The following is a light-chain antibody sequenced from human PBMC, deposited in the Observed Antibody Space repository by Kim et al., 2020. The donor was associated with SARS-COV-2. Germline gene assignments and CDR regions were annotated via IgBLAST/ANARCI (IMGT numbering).Light chain of an antibody. CDR2: DNY. CDR3: GTWDSSLSDGWV. CDR1: ISNIGNNY. J-gene: IGLJ3*02. Sequence: QSVMTQPPSVSAAPGEKVTITCSGTISNIGNNYVSWFQHLPGTAPKLVIYDNYHRPSGIPDRFSGTKSGTSATLAITGLETGDEADYFCGTWDSSLSDGWVFCGGTKVTVL. V-gene: IGLV1-51*01.